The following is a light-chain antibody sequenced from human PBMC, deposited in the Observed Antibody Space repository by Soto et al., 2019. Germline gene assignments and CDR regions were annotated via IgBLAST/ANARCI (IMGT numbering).Light chain of an antibody. CDR2: DAS. CDR1: QSVSSY. J-gene: IGKJ4*01. V-gene: IGKV3-11*01. CDR3: QQRRDWPLT. Sequence: EIVLTQSPATLSLYPGERATLSCRASQSVSSYLAWYQQKPGQAPRVLISDASNRATGIPARFSGSGSGTAFTLTVSSLVPEDFAVYYCQQRRDWPLTFGGGTKVEI.